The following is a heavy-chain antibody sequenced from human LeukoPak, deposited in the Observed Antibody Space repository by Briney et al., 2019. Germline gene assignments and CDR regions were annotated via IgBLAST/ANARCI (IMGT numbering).Heavy chain of an antibody. CDR3: AKDKGYSSSYFDY. J-gene: IGHJ4*02. Sequence: GSLRLSCAASGFTFDDYAMHWVRQAPGKGLEWVSLISWDGGSTYYADSVKGRFTISRDNSKNSLYLQMNSLRAEDTALYYCAKDKGYSSSYFDYWGQGTLVTVSS. CDR2: ISWDGGST. V-gene: IGHV3-43D*03. CDR1: GFTFDDYA. D-gene: IGHD6-13*01.